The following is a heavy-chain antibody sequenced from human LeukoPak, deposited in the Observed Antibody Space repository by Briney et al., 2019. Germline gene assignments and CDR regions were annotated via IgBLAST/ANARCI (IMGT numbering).Heavy chain of an antibody. J-gene: IGHJ4*02. D-gene: IGHD6-6*01. CDR2: IGTAGDT. V-gene: IGHV3-13*01. Sequence: PGGSLRLSCAASGFTFSDYDMHWVRQATGKGLEWVSAIGTAGDTYYTGSVKGRFTISRENAKNSLYLQMNSLRAGDTAVYYCARASPPDGEASSSLAYWGQGALVTVSS. CDR1: GFTFSDYD. CDR3: ARASPPDGEASSSLAY.